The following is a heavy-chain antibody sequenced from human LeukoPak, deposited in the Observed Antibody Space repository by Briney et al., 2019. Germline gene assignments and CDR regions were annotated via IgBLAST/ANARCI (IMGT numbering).Heavy chain of an antibody. J-gene: IGHJ4*02. V-gene: IGHV3-23*01. D-gene: IGHD3-22*01. Sequence: GGSLRLSCAASGFTFSSYAMNWVRQAPGKGLEWVSAISGSGGSTYYADSVKGRFTISRDNSKNTLYLQMNSLRAEDTAVYYCAKGIYRLITTLSVITIPFDYWGQGTLVTVSS. CDR3: AKGIYRLITTLSVITIPFDY. CDR2: ISGSGGST. CDR1: GFTFSSYA.